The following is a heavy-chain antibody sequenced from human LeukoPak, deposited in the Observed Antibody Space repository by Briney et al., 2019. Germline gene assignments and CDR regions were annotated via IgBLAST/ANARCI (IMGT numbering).Heavy chain of an antibody. CDR1: GGSFSGYY. Sequence: ETLSLTCAVYGGSFSGYYWSWIRQPPGKGLEWVSAITGNGDYTDYADSVKGRFTISRDNSKNTAYLQMNSLRSEDTAVYYCAKRSGINYGFFDSWGQGTLVTVSS. V-gene: IGHV3-23*01. CDR2: ITGNGDYT. CDR3: AKRSGINYGFFDS. J-gene: IGHJ4*02. D-gene: IGHD1-26*01.